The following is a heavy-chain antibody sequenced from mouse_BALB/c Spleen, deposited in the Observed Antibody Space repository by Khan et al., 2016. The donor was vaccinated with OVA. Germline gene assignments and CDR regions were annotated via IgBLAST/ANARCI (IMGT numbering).Heavy chain of an antibody. D-gene: IGHD2-13*01. J-gene: IGHJ4*01. V-gene: IGHV1-18*01. CDR3: RLGDAMDY. CDR1: GYSFTDYT. CDR2: INPYNGDT. Sequence: VQLKESGPELVKPGASMKISCKASGYSFTDYTMHWVKQSHGKNLEWIGLINPYNGDTVYNQKFRGKATLTIDKSSSTAYMELLSLTSEDSAVYYCRLGDAMDYWGQGTSVTVSS.